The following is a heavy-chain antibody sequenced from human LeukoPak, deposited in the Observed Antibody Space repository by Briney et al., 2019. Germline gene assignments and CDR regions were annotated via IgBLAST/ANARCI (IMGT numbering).Heavy chain of an antibody. CDR3: ASYYDFWSGYYTGNY. V-gene: IGHV1-46*01. D-gene: IGHD3-3*01. CDR1: GYTFTSYY. CDR2: INPSGGST. Sequence: ASVKVSCKASGYTFTSYYMHWVRQAPGQGLEWMGIINPSGGSTSYAQKFQGRATMTRDTSTSTVYMELSSLRSEDTAVYYCASYYDFWSGYYTGNYWGQGTLVTVSS. J-gene: IGHJ4*02.